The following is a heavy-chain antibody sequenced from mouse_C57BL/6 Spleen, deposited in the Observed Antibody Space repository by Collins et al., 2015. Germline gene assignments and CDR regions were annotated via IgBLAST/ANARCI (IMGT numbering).Heavy chain of an antibody. J-gene: IGHJ1*03. CDR1: GYTFTSYW. D-gene: IGHD1-1*01. Sequence: QVQLQQPGAELVKPGASVKLSCKASGYTFTSYWMHWVKQRPGQGLEWIGMIHPNSGSTNYNEKFKSKATLTVDKSSSTAYMQLSSLTSEDSAVYYCARSYGSSYWYFDVWGTGTTVIVSS. CDR3: ARSYGSSYWYFDV. CDR2: IHPNSGST. V-gene: IGHV1-64*01.